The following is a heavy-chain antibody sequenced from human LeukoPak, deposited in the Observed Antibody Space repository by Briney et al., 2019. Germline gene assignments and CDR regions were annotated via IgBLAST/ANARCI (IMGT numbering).Heavy chain of an antibody. Sequence: RTSETLSLTCAVYGGSFSGYYWSWIRQPPGKGLEWIGEINHSGSTNYNPSLKSRVTISVDTSRNQFSLKLSSVTAADTAVYYCARGLWFGDENPPYFDYWGQGILVTVSS. D-gene: IGHD3-10*01. CDR2: INHSGST. J-gene: IGHJ4*02. CDR1: GGSFSGYY. V-gene: IGHV4-34*01. CDR3: ARGLWFGDENPPYFDY.